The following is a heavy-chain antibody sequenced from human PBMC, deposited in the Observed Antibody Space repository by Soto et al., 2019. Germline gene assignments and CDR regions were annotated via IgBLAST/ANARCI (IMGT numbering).Heavy chain of an antibody. J-gene: IGHJ4*02. V-gene: IGHV1-69*06. CDR2: IIPIFGTA. Sequence: SVKVSCKASGGTFSSYAISWVRQAPGQGLEWMGGIIPIFGTANYAQKFQGRVTITADKSTSTAYMELSSLRSEDTAVYYCAKGIAVAGRAYFDYWGQGTLVTVSS. CDR3: AKGIAVAGRAYFDY. D-gene: IGHD6-19*01. CDR1: GGTFSSYA.